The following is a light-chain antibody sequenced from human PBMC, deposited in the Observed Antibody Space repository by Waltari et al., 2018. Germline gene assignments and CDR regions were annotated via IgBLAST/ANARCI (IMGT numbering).Light chain of an antibody. CDR2: DVS. Sequence: QSALTQPRSVSGSPGQSVTISCPGTSSDVCGYNDVSSYQQHPGKAPKLMIYDVSKRPSGVPDRFSGSKSGNTASLTISGLQAEDEADYYCCSYAGSYTFVVFGGGTKLTVL. J-gene: IGLJ2*01. V-gene: IGLV2-11*01. CDR3: CSYAGSYTFVV. CDR1: SSDVCGYND.